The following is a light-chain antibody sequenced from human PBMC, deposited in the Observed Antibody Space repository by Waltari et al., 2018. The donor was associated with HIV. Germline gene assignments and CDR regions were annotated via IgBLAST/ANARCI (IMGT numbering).Light chain of an antibody. CDR1: SSNLGPNP. CDR3: QSYDRSLSAWV. J-gene: IGLJ3*02. CDR2: GNS. Sequence: QSVLTQPPSASGTPGQRVTISCSGRSSNLGPNPVSWYQHLPGTAPKLLIYGNSNRPSGVPNRFSGSKSDTSASRAITGLQAEDEADYYCQSYDRSLSAWVFGGGTRLNVL. V-gene: IGLV1-40*01.